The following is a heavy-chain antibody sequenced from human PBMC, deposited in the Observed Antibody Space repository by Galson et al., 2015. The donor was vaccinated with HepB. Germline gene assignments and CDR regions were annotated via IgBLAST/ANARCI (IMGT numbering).Heavy chain of an antibody. Sequence: PALVKPTQTLTLTCTFSGFSVNTAGVGVGWIRQPPGKALEWLALIYWDDDKHYNPFLKSRLSITKDASKNQVALMMTDMDPGDTATYFCAHRPLTFRSDRGGYWNYFDNWGRGTLVVVSS. D-gene: IGHD2-21*01. J-gene: IGHJ4*02. CDR1: GFSVNTAGVG. CDR2: IYWDDDK. CDR3: AHRPLTFRSDRGGYWNYFDN. V-gene: IGHV2-5*02.